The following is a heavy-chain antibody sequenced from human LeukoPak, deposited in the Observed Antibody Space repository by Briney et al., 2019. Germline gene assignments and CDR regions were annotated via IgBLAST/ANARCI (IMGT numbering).Heavy chain of an antibody. V-gene: IGHV4-59*08. Sequence: SETLSLTCTVSGGSISSYYWSWIRQPPGKGLEWIGSLFYSGNTNYNPSLKSRVTISLDTSKNQVSLKLSSVTAADTAVYHCARGSSPFDYWGQGTLVTVSS. CDR2: LFYSGNT. CDR3: ARGSSPFDY. J-gene: IGHJ4*02. CDR1: GGSISSYY.